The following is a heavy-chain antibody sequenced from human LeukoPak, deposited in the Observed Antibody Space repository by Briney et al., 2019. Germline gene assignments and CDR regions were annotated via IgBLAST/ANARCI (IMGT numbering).Heavy chain of an antibody. D-gene: IGHD3-10*01. V-gene: IGHV4-59*10. J-gene: IGHJ6*02. CDR1: GGSFSGYY. CDR3: ARSAGRSYHPSARYGMDV. CDR2: IYTSGST. Sequence: SETLSLTCAVYGGSFSGYYWSWIRQPPGKGLEWIGRIYTSGSTNYNPSLKSRVTMSVDTSKNQFSLKLSSVTAADTAVYYCARSAGRSYHPSARYGMDVWGQGTTVTVSS.